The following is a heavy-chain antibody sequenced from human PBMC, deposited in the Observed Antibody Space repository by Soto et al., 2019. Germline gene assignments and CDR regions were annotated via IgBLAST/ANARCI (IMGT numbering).Heavy chain of an antibody. Sequence: QVQLVESGGGVVQPGRSLRLSCAASGFTFSSYGMHWVRQAPGKGLEWVAVISYDGSNKYYADSVKGRFTISRDNSKNTLYLQMNSLRAEDMAVYYCAKLIPWCPFSYRYCTNGGLGYYYGMDVWGQGTTVTVSS. D-gene: IGHD2-8*01. J-gene: IGHJ6*02. CDR2: ISYDGSNK. V-gene: IGHV3-30*18. CDR3: AKLIPWCPFSYRYCTNGGLGYYYGMDV. CDR1: GFTFSSYG.